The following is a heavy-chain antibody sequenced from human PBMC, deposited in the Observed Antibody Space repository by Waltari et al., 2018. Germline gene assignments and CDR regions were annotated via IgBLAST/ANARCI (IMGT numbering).Heavy chain of an antibody. J-gene: IGHJ4*02. CDR3: ARQDVWSGYYTIDY. D-gene: IGHD3-3*01. V-gene: IGHV4-39*01. Sequence: QLQLQESGPGLAKASETLSLPCNVSGGSIGRSNYYWGWIRQPPGKGLEWIGNTYHSGTTYYNPSLKSRVAISVDTSKNQFSLKVSSMTATDTAIYYCARQDVWSGYYTIDYWGQGTLVTVSS. CDR1: GGSIGRSNYY. CDR2: TYHSGTT.